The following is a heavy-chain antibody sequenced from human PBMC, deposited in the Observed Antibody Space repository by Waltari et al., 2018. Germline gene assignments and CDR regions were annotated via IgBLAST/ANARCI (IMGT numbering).Heavy chain of an antibody. J-gene: IGHJ4*02. D-gene: IGHD3-16*02. V-gene: IGHV3-23*04. CDR2: LSASGVTI. CDR1: GFTFTSYA. Sequence: EVPLVGSGGGLVQPGGFLRLSCAASGFTFTSYAISWVRQAPGKGLEWVSALSASGVTIYYADSVKGRFTISRDNAKNTVYLQMNSLRAEDTAVYYCARVWGSYRSFDYWGQGTLVTVSS. CDR3: ARVWGSYRSFDY.